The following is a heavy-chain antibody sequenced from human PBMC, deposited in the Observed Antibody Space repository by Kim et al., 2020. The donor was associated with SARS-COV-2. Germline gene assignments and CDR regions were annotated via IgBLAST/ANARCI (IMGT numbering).Heavy chain of an antibody. CDR3: AREGLAYYYGMDV. V-gene: IGHV3-33*01. D-gene: IGHD3-3*02. J-gene: IGHJ6*02. Sequence: YYADSVKSRFTNSRDNSNNTLYLQMNSLRAEDTAVYYCAREGLAYYYGMDVWGQGTTVTVSS.